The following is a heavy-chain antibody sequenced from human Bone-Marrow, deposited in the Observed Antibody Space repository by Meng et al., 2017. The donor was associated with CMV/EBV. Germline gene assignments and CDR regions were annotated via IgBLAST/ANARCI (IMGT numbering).Heavy chain of an antibody. D-gene: IGHD3-3*01. J-gene: IGHJ6*01. CDR3: ARDIEDYDFWSASGERYYYYYGMDV. CDR2: INPNSGGT. CDR1: GYTFTGYY. Sequence: ASVKVSCKASGYTFTGYYMHWVRQAPGQGLEWMGWINPNSGGTNYAQKFQGRVTMTRDTSISTAYMELSRLRSDDTAVYYCARDIEDYDFWSASGERYYYYYGMDVWGQGTTVTVYS. V-gene: IGHV1-2*02.